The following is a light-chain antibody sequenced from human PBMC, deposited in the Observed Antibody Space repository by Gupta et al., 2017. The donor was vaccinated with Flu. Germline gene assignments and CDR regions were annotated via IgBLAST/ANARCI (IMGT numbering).Light chain of an antibody. J-gene: IGKJ1*01. CDR2: AAS. CDR3: QQSNRSPQT. CDR1: QSSYED. Sequence: PPSLSASVGDRVTITCRASQSSYEDVKWYQQKPVEAPRLLIYAASTLQSGVPSRFSGSASGSDFTLTITRLHPEDVATYYCQQSNRSPQTFGQGTTV. V-gene: IGKV1-39*01.